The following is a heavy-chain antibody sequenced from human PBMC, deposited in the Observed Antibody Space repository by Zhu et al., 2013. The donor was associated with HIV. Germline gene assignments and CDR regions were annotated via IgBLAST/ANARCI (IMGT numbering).Heavy chain of an antibody. CDR1: GYTFTAYY. J-gene: IGHJ4*02. V-gene: IGHV1-2*02. Sequence: QVQLVQSGAEVKKPGASVKVSCKASGYTFTAYYMHWVRQAPGQGLEWMGWINPNSGGTKYAQKFQDRVTMSRDTSISTAYMGLSRLRSDDTAVYYCVRDRRQWLTLEYWGLGTLVTVSS. CDR2: INPNSGGT. CDR3: VRDRRQWLTLEY. D-gene: IGHD6-19*01.